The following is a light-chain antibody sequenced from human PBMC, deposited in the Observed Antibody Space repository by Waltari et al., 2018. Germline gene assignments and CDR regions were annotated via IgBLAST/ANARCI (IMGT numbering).Light chain of an antibody. CDR1: QSVGKY. V-gene: IGKV3-20*01. CDR2: DTS. J-gene: IGKJ1*01. CDR3: QKYVSLPAT. Sequence: TLSCRASQSVGKYLAWYQQKPGQAPRLLIYDTSTRATGIPDRFSGSGSGTDFSLTISRLEPEDFAVYYCQKYVSLPATFGQGTKVQIK.